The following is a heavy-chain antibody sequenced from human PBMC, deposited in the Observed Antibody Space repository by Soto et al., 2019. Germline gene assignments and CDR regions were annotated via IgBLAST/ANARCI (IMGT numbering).Heavy chain of an antibody. CDR2: ISAYNGNT. CDR1: GYTFTSYG. D-gene: IGHD2-2*01. J-gene: IGHJ6*02. V-gene: IGHV1-18*01. Sequence: GASVKVSCKASGYTFTSYGISWVRQAPGQGLEWMGWISAYNGNTNYAQKLQDRVTMTTDTSTSTAYMELRSLRSEDTAVYYCARFEDAYCISTSCPHYGMDVWGQGTTVTVSS. CDR3: ARFEDAYCISTSCPHYGMDV.